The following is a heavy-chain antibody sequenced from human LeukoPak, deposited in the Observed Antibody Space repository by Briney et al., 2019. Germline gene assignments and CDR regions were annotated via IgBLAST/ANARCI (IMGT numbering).Heavy chain of an antibody. CDR3: ARCQYNSSPDF. J-gene: IGHJ4*02. CDR2: ISSSSDYT. V-gene: IGHV3-11*03. Sequence: PGGSLRFSCAASGFTFRDYSMSWIRQAPGKGLEWVSYISSSSDYTSYADSVKGRFTISRDNAKSSLYLQMNSLRAEDTAVYYCARCQYNSSPDFWGQGTLVTVSS. CDR1: GFTFRDYS. D-gene: IGHD6-19*01.